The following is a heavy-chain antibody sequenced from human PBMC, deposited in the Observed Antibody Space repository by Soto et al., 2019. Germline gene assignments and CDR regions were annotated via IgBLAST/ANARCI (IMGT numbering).Heavy chain of an antibody. V-gene: IGHV4-39*01. CDR1: GGSITSSSYY. J-gene: IGHJ5*02. D-gene: IGHD1-26*01. CDR3: ATQEVGGSYVYTFDP. CDR2: IYYSGST. Sequence: QLHLRESGPGLVKPSETLSLTCTVSGGSITSSSYYWGWIRQPPGKGLEWIGSIYYSGSTYYNPSLKXRXTXXVDTSKHQFSLKLSSVTAADTAVYYCATQEVGGSYVYTFDPWGQGTLVTVSS.